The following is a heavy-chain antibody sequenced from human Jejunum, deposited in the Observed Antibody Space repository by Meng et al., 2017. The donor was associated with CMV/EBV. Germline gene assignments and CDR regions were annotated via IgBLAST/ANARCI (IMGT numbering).Heavy chain of an antibody. Sequence: CAASGFSFRSDPMNWVRQAPGKGLEWVSSISRGYTYYADSVKGRLTISGDNAKNSVYLQMNSLRAEDTAGYYWARGNDFRYGMDVWGQGTTVTVSS. CDR2: ISRGYT. D-gene: IGHD3-3*01. CDR1: GFSFRSDP. V-gene: IGHV3-21*01. J-gene: IGHJ6*02. CDR3: ARGNDFRYGMDV.